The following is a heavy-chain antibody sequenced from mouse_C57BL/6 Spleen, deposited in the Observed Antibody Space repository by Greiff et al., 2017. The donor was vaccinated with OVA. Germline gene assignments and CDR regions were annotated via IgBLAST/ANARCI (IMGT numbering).Heavy chain of an antibody. CDR2: FYPGSGST. Sequence: VQLQQPGAELVKPGASVKMSCKASGYTFTSYWITWVKQRPGQGLEWIGDFYPGSGSTNYNEKFKSKATLTVDTSSSTAYMQLSSLTSEDSAVYYCARGGGYYYGSSSPYAMDYWGQGTSVTVSS. J-gene: IGHJ4*01. CDR1: GYTFTSYW. V-gene: IGHV1-55*01. CDR3: ARGGGYYYGSSSPYAMDY. D-gene: IGHD1-1*01.